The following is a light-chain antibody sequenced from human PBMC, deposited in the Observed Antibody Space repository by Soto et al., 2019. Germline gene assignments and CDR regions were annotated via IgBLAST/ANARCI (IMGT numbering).Light chain of an antibody. Sequence: QSVLTQPRSVSGSPGQSVTISCTGTSSDVGGYNYVSWYQQHPGKAPKLMIYDVSKRPSGVPDRFSGSTSGNTASLTISGLQAEDEADYYCCSYAASYTSPYVFGTGTKLTVL. CDR1: SSDVGGYNY. V-gene: IGLV2-11*01. CDR2: DVS. CDR3: CSYAASYTSPYV. J-gene: IGLJ1*01.